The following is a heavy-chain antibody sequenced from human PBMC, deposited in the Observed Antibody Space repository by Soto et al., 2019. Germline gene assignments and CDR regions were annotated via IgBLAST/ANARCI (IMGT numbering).Heavy chain of an antibody. D-gene: IGHD6-19*01. V-gene: IGHV3-30*18. CDR2: ISYDGSNK. Sequence: QVQLVESGGGVVQPGRSLRLSCAASGFTFSSYGMHWVRQAPGKGLEWVAVISYDGSNKYYADSVKGRFTISRDNSKKTLYLQMNSLRAEDTAVYYCAKDLWEQWLGLDYWGQGTLVTVSS. CDR3: AKDLWEQWLGLDY. CDR1: GFTFSSYG. J-gene: IGHJ4*02.